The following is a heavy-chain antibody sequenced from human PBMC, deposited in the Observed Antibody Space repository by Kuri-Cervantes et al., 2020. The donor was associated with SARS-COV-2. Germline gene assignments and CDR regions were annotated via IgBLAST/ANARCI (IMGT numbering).Heavy chain of an antibody. V-gene: IGHV1-3*01. Sequence: ASVKVSCKASGYTFIHYAMHWVRQAPGQSLEWMGWINAGDGNTKYSQKFEDRVTITRDTSGSTAYMELSSLRSEDTAVYYCARSYCSGGSCYSIIYYYYGMDVWGQGTTVTVSS. D-gene: IGHD2-15*01. CDR3: ARSYCSGGSCYSIIYYYYGMDV. CDR2: INAGDGNT. J-gene: IGHJ6*02. CDR1: GYTFIHYA.